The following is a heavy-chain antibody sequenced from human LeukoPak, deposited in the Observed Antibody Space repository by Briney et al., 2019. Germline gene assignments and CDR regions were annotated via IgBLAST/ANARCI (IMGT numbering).Heavy chain of an antibody. J-gene: IGHJ4*02. D-gene: IGHD3-22*01. CDR1: GFTFSSYG. CDR2: ISYDGSNK. V-gene: IGHV3-30*18. CDR3: AKNGYYCDSSGYYYNDY. Sequence: GGSLRLSCAASGFTFSSYGMHWVRQAPGKGLEWVAVISYDGSNKYYADSVKGRFTISRDNSKNTLYLQMNSLRAEDTAVYYCAKNGYYCDSSGYYYNDYWGQGTLVTASS.